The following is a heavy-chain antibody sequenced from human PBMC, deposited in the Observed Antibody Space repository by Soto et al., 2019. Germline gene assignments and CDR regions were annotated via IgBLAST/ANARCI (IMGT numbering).Heavy chain of an antibody. D-gene: IGHD2-2*01. CDR2: MNPNSGNT. CDR1: GYTFTSYD. V-gene: IGHV1-8*01. J-gene: IGHJ6*02. CDR3: ARFPSPLFSSPSWYYYGMDV. Sequence: QVQLVQSGAEVKKPGASVKVSCKASGYTFTSYDINWVRQATGQGLEWMGWMNPNSGNTGYAQKFQGRVTMTRNTSISTAYMELSSLRSEDTAVYYCARFPSPLFSSPSWYYYGMDVWGQGTTVTVSS.